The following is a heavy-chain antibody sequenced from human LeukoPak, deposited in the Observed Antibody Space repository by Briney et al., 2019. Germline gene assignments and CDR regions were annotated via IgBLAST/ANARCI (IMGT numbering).Heavy chain of an antibody. J-gene: IGHJ4*02. Sequence: ASVNVSCKASGYTFTSYDINWVRQATGQGLEWMGWMNPNSGNTGYAQKFQGRVTMTRNTSISTAYMELSSLRSEDTAVYYCARASYSSGWYRYWGQGALVTVSS. CDR3: ARASYSSGWYRY. V-gene: IGHV1-8*01. CDR1: GYTFTSYD. CDR2: MNPNSGNT. D-gene: IGHD6-19*01.